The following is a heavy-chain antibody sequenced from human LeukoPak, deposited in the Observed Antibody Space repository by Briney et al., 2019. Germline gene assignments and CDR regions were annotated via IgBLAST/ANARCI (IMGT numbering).Heavy chain of an antibody. V-gene: IGHV3-53*01. D-gene: IGHD4-17*01. J-gene: IGHJ4*02. CDR1: GFTVSTYY. CDR2: LYSGGAT. CDR3: ARGTTVKDFDY. Sequence: GGSLRLSCAASGFTVSTYYMSWVRQTPGKGLQWVSVLYSGGATWYADSVEGRFTVSRDNSKNTLYFQMNSLRVEDTAVYYCARGTTVKDFDYWGQGTLVTVSS.